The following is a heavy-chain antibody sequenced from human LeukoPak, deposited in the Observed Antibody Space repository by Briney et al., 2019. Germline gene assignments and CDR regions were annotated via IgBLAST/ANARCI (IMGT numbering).Heavy chain of an antibody. CDR2: IYTSGST. CDR3: ARAPVRGVHTLYYFDY. CDR1: GGSISSYY. V-gene: IGHV4-4*07. J-gene: IGHJ4*02. D-gene: IGHD3-10*01. Sequence: SETLSLTCTVSGGSISSYYWSWIRQPAGKGLEWIGRIYTSGSTNYNPSLKSRVTMSVDTSKNQFSLKLSSVTAADTAVYYCARAPVRGVHTLYYFDYWGQGTLVTVSS.